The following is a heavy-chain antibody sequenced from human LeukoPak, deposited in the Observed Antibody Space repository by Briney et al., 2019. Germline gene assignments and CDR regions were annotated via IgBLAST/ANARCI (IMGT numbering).Heavy chain of an antibody. CDR2: ISWNSGSI. D-gene: IGHD1-26*01. J-gene: IGHJ4*02. CDR3: AATYSGNWEFDY. Sequence: GRSLRLSCAASGFTFDDYAMHWVRQAPGKGLEWVSGISWNSGSIGYADSVKGRFTISRDNAKNSLYLQMNSLRAEDTALYYCAATYSGNWEFDYWGQGTLVTVSS. CDR1: GFTFDDYA. V-gene: IGHV3-9*01.